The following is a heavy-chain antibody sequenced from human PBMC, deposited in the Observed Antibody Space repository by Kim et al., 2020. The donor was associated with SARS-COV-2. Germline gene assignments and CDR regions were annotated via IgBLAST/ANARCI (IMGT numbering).Heavy chain of an antibody. CDR3: AKDKAVSPRWVRGVLYYYGMDV. CDR1: GFTFSSYG. V-gene: IGHV3-30*18. D-gene: IGHD3-10*01. Sequence: GGSLRLSCAASGFTFSSYGMHWVRQAPGKGLEWVAVISYDGSNKYYADSVKGRFTISRDNSKNTLYLQMNSLRAEDTAVYYCAKDKAVSPRWVRGVLYYYGMDVWGQGTTVTVSS. J-gene: IGHJ6*02. CDR2: ISYDGSNK.